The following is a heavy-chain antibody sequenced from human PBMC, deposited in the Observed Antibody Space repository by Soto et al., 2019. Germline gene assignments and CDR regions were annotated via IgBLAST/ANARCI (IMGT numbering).Heavy chain of an antibody. D-gene: IGHD6-13*01. J-gene: IGHJ4*02. CDR1: GASVSNYY. Sequence: TSETLSLTCTVSGASVSNYYWSWIRQTPGKGLEWIAYIYYTGSTSYNPSLKSRVSISLDTSKNQVSLKLNSVTAADTAIYYCARPSVTWYYFHYWGQGAQVTVSS. V-gene: IGHV4-59*02. CDR2: IYYTGST. CDR3: ARPSVTWYYFHY.